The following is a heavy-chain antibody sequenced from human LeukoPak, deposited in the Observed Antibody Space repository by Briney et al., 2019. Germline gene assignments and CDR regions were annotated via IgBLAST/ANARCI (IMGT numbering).Heavy chain of an antibody. Sequence: PGWSLRLSCAASGFTFSIYWMSWVRQAPGEGLEWVANIKQDGSEKYYVDSVKGRFTISRDNAKNSLYLQMNSLRAEDPAVYYCARGSGYYLGHFDYWGQGTLVTVSS. CDR2: IKQDGSEK. J-gene: IGHJ4*02. D-gene: IGHD3-22*01. CDR3: ARGSGYYLGHFDY. CDR1: GFTFSIYW. V-gene: IGHV3-7*01.